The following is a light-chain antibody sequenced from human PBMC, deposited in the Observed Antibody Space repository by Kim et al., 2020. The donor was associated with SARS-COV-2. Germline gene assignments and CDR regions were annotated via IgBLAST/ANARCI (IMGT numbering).Light chain of an antibody. V-gene: IGLV1-51*01. Sequence: GQKVIISCSGSSSNIGNNYVSWYQQLPGTAPKLLIYDNNKRPSVIPDRFSGSKSGTSATLGITGLQTGDEADYYCGTWDSSLSAVVFGGGTQLTVL. CDR1: SSNIGNNY. J-gene: IGLJ2*01. CDR3: GTWDSSLSAVV. CDR2: DNN.